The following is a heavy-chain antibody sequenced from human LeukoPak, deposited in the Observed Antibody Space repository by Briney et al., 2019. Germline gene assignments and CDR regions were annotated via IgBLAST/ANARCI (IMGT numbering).Heavy chain of an antibody. V-gene: IGHV1-2*02. D-gene: IGHD6-13*01. J-gene: IGHJ6*03. CDR3: ARVIAAAVNYYYYYYMDV. CDR2: INPNSGGT. CDR1: GYTFTGYY. Sequence: ASVKVSCKGSGYTFTGYYIHWVRQAPGQGLEWMGWINPNSGGTNYAQKFQGRVTMTRDTSISAAYMELSRLRSDDTAVYYCARVIAAAVNYYYYYYMDVWGKGTTVTVSS.